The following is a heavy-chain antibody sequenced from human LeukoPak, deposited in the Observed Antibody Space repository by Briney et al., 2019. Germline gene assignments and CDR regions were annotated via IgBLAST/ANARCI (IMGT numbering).Heavy chain of an antibody. CDR2: ISSSSSTI. CDR1: GFTFSRYS. CDR3: ARDGAAAVNY. D-gene: IGHD6-25*01. Sequence: GGSLRLSCAASGFTFSRYSMNWVRQAPGKGLEWVSYISSSSSTIYFADSVKGRFTVSRDNAKNSLYLQMNSLRAEDTAVYYCARDGAAAVNYWGQGTLVTVSS. V-gene: IGHV3-48*01. J-gene: IGHJ4*02.